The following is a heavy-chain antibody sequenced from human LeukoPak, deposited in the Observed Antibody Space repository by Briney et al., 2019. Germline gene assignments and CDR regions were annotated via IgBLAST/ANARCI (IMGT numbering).Heavy chain of an antibody. D-gene: IGHD3-16*01. CDR2: INPNSGDT. CDR1: GYTFTGYY. CDR3: ATQRGSYLWGTDFDY. V-gene: IGHV1-2*02. Sequence: ASVKVSCKASGYTFTGYYMHWVRQAPGQGLEWMGWINPNSGDTKYSQKFQGRVTMTRDTSISTAYVELSRLRSDDTAVYYCATQRGSYLWGTDFDYWGQGTLVTVSS. J-gene: IGHJ4*02.